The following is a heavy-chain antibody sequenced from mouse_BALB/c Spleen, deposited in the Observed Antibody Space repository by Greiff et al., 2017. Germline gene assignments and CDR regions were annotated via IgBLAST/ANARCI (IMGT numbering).Heavy chain of an antibody. Sequence: EVQGVESGGGLVKPGGSLKLSCAASGFTFSDYYMDWVRQTPEKRLEWVATISDGGSYTYYPDSVKGRFTISRDNAKNNLYLQMSSLKSEDTAMYYCARYEGAFNYRYAMDYWGQGTSVTVSS. D-gene: IGHD2-1*01. CDR1: GFTFSDYY. V-gene: IGHV5-4*02. CDR3: ARYEGAFNYRYAMDY. CDR2: ISDGGSYT. J-gene: IGHJ4*01.